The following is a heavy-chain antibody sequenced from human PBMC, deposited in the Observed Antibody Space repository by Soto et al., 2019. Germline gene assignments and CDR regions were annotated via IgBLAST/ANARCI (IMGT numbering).Heavy chain of an antibody. CDR1: GGSICSSSYY. D-gene: IGHD2-2*01. CDR2: IYYSGST. V-gene: IGHV4-39*01. CDR3: ARLRCSSTSCYVGAFGDFDY. J-gene: IGHJ4*02. Sequence: SETLSLTCTVSGGSICSSSYYWGWIRQPPGKGLEWIGSIYYSGSTYYNPSLKSRVTISVDTSKNQFSLKLSSVTAADTAVYYCARLRCSSTSCYVGAFGDFDYWGQGTLVTVSS.